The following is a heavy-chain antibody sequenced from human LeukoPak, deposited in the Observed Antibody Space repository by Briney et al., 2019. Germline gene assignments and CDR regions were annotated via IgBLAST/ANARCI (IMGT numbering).Heavy chain of an antibody. Sequence: GGSLRLSCAASGFTFNDYTMHWVRQAPGKGLEWVSLIRWDGGSTYYADSVKGRFTISRDNSKNSLYLQMNSLRTEDTAFYYCARATQSYYYYLDVWGTGTTVTVSS. D-gene: IGHD2-15*01. J-gene: IGHJ6*03. CDR3: ARATQSYYYYLDV. CDR2: IRWDGGST. CDR1: GFTFNDYT. V-gene: IGHV3-43*01.